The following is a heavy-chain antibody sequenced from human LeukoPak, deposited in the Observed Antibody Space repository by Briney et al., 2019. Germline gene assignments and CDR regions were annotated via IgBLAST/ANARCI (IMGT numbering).Heavy chain of an antibody. CDR3: AGSYDSSGYYYFWQAFDI. CDR2: IYTSGST. CDR1: GGSISSNY. V-gene: IGHV4-4*07. D-gene: IGHD3-22*01. Sequence: SETLSLTCTVSGGSISSNYWSWIRQPAGQGLEWIGRIYTSGSTNYNPSLKSRVTMSVDTSKNQFSLKLSSVTAADTAVYYCAGSYDSSGYYYFWQAFDIWGQGTMVTVSS. J-gene: IGHJ3*02.